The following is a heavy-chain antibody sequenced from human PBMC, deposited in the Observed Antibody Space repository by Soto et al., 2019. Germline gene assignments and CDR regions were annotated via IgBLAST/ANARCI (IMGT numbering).Heavy chain of an antibody. CDR2: IRSKAYGGTT. Sequence: PGGSLRLSCTASGFTFGDYAMSWVRQAPGKGLEWVGFIRSKAYGGTTEYAASVKGRFTISRDDSKSIAYLQMNSLKTEDTAVYYCTRDLEGAARPNWFDPWGQGTLVTVSS. D-gene: IGHD6-6*01. J-gene: IGHJ5*02. V-gene: IGHV3-49*04. CDR3: TRDLEGAARPNWFDP. CDR1: GFTFGDYA.